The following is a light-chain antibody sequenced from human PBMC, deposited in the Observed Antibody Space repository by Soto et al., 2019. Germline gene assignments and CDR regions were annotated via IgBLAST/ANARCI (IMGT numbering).Light chain of an antibody. CDR2: GVS. J-gene: IGKJ1*01. CDR3: QHYRSAQMT. CDR1: QGVANY. V-gene: IGKV1-27*01. Sequence: DIQMTQSPSSLSASVGDRVTITCRASQGVANYLGWYQQKPGKVPKALIYGVSTLQSGVPSRFSGSGSDPDFTLTISSLQPEDAATYYCQHYRSAQMTFGQGTKVEIK.